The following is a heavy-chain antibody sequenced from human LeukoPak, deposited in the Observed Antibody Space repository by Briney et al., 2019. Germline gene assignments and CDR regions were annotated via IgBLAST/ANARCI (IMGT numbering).Heavy chain of an antibody. CDR2: IIPKSGAK. D-gene: IGHD5-18*01. V-gene: IGHV1-2*02. CDR3: ARDLRSGGVTYGQDS. J-gene: IGHJ4*02. CDR1: GYTFNDYF. Sequence: ASVTVSCKASGYTFNDYFIHWVRQAPGQGLEWMGWIIPKSGAKNYSQRFRDRLIMTSDTSTAYMDLRSLTSDDPAVYYCARDLRSGGVTYGQDSWGQGTLVTVSS.